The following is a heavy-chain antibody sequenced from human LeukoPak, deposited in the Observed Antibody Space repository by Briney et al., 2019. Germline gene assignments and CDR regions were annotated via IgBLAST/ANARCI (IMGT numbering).Heavy chain of an antibody. CDR1: GGSISSSSYC. V-gene: IGHV4-39*07. Sequence: SETLSLTCTVSGGSISSSSYCWGWIRQSPGKGLEWIGNIYYSGSTYYNPSLKSRVTISVDTSKNHFSLKVSSVTAADTAVYYCARNGIAAAGTRPVNWFDPWGQGTLVTVSS. D-gene: IGHD6-13*01. J-gene: IGHJ5*02. CDR2: IYYSGST. CDR3: ARNGIAAAGTRPVNWFDP.